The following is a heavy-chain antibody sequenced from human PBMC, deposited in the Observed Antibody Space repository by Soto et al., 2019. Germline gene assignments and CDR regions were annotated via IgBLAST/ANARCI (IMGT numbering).Heavy chain of an antibody. CDR2: ISSSSSTI. CDR1: GFTFSSYA. V-gene: IGHV3-48*02. D-gene: IGHD2-15*01. CDR3: ARDPVVAVIYYYYGMDV. Sequence: GGSLRLSCAASGFTFSSYAMSWVRQAPGKGLEWVSYISSSSSTIYYADSVKGRFTISRDNAKNSLYLQMNSLRDEDTAVYYCARDPVVAVIYYYYGMDVWGQGTTVTVSS. J-gene: IGHJ6*02.